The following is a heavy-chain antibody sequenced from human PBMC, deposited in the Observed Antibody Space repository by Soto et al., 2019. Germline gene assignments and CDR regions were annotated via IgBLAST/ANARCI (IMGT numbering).Heavy chain of an antibody. J-gene: IGHJ4*02. CDR1: GFTFSSYA. V-gene: IGHV3-23*01. D-gene: IGHD2-2*01. Sequence: VGSLRLSCAASGFTFSSYALTWVRQAPGRGLEWVSTISGSGGTTYYADSVRGRFTISRDNSKNTLYLQMNSLRAEDTAVYYCAKGVCSSTRCSFDYWGQGTLVTVSS. CDR2: ISGSGGTT. CDR3: AKGVCSSTRCSFDY.